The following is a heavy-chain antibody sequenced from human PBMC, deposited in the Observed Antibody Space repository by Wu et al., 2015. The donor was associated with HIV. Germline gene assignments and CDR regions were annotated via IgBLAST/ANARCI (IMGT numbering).Heavy chain of an antibody. D-gene: IGHD2/OR15-2a*01. J-gene: IGHJ3*02. CDR3: ATRIGGTMEAFNM. Sequence: ASVKVSCKASGFTFNNKYIHWVRRAPGQGLEWMGVLNPSANKISYAQSFQGRVTMTSDKSTTAVYMELDGLRSDDTAVYYCATRIGGTMEAFNMWGQGTLVTVSS. V-gene: IGHV1-46*02. CDR1: GFTFNNKY. CDR2: LNPSANKI.